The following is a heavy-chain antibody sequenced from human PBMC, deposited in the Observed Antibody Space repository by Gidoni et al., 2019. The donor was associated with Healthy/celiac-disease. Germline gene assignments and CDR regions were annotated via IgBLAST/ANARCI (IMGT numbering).Heavy chain of an antibody. J-gene: IGHJ3*02. CDR1: GFTFHSYG. Sequence: QVQLVESGGGVVQPGRSLTLSCAASGFTFHSYGMHWVRHAPGKGLEWVAVIWYDGSNKYYADSVKGRFTSDRDNSKNTLYLQMNSLRAEDTAVYYCARGTGSDDSLGTLENAFDIWGQGTMVTVSS. CDR2: IWYDGSNK. CDR3: ARGTGSDDSLGTLENAFDI. V-gene: IGHV3-33*01. D-gene: IGHD3-10*01.